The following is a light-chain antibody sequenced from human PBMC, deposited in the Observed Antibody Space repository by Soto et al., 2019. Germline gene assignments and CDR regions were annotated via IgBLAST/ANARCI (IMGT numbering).Light chain of an antibody. Sequence: EIVMTQSPATLSVSPGERATLSCRASQSVGSDVAWYQQKPGQAPRLLIYGASTRATGIPARFSGSASGTEFTLTISSLQSVEFAVYYCEQYNKGPPWTFGEGTKVEIK. V-gene: IGKV3-15*01. CDR2: GAS. CDR3: EQYNKGPPWT. J-gene: IGKJ1*01. CDR1: QSVGSD.